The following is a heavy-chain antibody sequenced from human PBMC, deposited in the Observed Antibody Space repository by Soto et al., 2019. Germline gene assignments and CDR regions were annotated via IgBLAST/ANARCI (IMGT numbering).Heavy chain of an antibody. V-gene: IGHV2-5*02. J-gene: IGHJ1*01. CDR3: AHRRPAPGTWYFHH. Sequence: QITLKESGPTLVKPTQTLTLTCTFSGFSLSTSGVVVGWIRQPPGKALEWLALIYWDDDKRYSPSLRKRLTVTKDTSKNQVVLTMTNMDPVDTAPYYCAHRRPAPGTWYFHHWGQGTLVTVSS. CDR2: IYWDDDK. D-gene: IGHD6-13*01. CDR1: GFSLSTSGVV.